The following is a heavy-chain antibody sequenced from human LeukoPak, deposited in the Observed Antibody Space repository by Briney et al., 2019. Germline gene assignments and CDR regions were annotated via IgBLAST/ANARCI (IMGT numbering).Heavy chain of an antibody. V-gene: IGHV4-61*02. CDR3: ARSCSSTSCYRGLYYYYYMDV. D-gene: IGHD2-2*02. CDR1: GGSISSGSYY. J-gene: IGHJ6*03. CDR2: IYTSGST. Sequence: PSETLSLTCTVSGGSISSGSYYWSWLRQPAGKGLKWIGRIYTSGSTNYNPSLKSRVTISVATSKNQFTLKLSSVTAADTAVYYCARSCSSTSCYRGLYYYYYMDVWGKGTTVTVSS.